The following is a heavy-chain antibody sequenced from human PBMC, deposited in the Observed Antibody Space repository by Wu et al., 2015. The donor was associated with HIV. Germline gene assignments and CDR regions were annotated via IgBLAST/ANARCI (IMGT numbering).Heavy chain of an antibody. CDR1: GYTFINDG. D-gene: IGHD6-13*01. Sequence: QVQLVQSGPEVKKPGASVKVSCKASGYTFINDGMNWVRQAPGQGLEWMGWISVYNGNTNYAQSLQGRVNMTTDTSTNTAYMELRSLRFDDTAVYYCAREGVQAASGFDLWGRGTWSLSPQ. J-gene: IGHJ2*01. CDR2: ISVYNGNT. V-gene: IGHV1-18*01. CDR3: AREGVQAASGFDL.